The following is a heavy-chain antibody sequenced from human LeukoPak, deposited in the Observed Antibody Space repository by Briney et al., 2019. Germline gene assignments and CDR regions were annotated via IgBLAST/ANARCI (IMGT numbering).Heavy chain of an antibody. V-gene: IGHV3-48*03. CDR1: GFTFSSYE. CDR3: ARDNSVGDVAWWFDP. D-gene: IGHD1-26*01. J-gene: IGHJ5*02. Sequence: SGGSLRLSCAASGFTFSSYEMNWVRQAPGKGLEWVSYISSSGSTIYYADSVKGRFTISRDNAKNSLYLQMNSLRAEDTAVYYCARDNSVGDVAWWFDPWGQGTLVTVSS. CDR2: ISSSGSTI.